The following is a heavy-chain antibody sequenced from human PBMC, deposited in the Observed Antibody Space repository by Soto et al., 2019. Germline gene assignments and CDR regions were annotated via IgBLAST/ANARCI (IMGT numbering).Heavy chain of an antibody. D-gene: IGHD3-22*01. CDR2: IDPSDSYT. CDR3: ARHTPSYYYDSSGYYWVYNWFDP. J-gene: IGHJ5*02. CDR1: GYSFTSYW. V-gene: IGHV5-10-1*01. Sequence: SLKISCKGSGYSFTSYWISWVRQMPGKGLEWMGRIDPSDSYTNYSPSFQGHVTISADKSISTAYLQWSSLKASDTAMYYCARHTPSYYYDSSGYYWVYNWFDPWGQGTLVTVSS.